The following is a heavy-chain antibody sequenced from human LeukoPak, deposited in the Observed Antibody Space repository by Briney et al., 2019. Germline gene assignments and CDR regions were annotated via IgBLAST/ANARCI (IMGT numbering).Heavy chain of an antibody. D-gene: IGHD3-10*01. Sequence: SQTLSLTCTVSGGSISSGDYYWSWIRQPPGKGLEWIGYIYYSGSTYYNPSLKSRVTISVDTSKNQFSLKLSSVTAADTAVYYWAREENYYGSGSYRCFAPWGEETLVTVSS. CDR1: GGSISSGDYY. CDR3: AREENYYGSGSYRCFAP. J-gene: IGHJ5*02. V-gene: IGHV4-30-4*01. CDR2: IYYSGST.